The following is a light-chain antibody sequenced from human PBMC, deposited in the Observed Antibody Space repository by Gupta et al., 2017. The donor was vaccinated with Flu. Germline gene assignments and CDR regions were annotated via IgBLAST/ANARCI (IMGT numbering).Light chain of an antibody. J-gene: IGKJ3*01. CDR3: QQYSRSPREIT. Sequence: EIVLTQSPGTLSLSPGERATLSCRASQSVSSSYLAWYQQKPGQAPRLLIYGTASRATGIPDRFSGSGSGTDFTLTISRLEPEDFAVYFCQQYSRSPREITFGPGTKVDIK. CDR2: GTA. CDR1: QSVSSSY. V-gene: IGKV3-20*01.